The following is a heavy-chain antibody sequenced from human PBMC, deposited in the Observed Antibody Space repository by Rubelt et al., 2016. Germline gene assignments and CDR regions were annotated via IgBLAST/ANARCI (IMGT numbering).Heavy chain of an antibody. J-gene: IGHJ6*02. Sequence: GRGLGWVSSISSSSSYIYYADSVKGRFTISRDNAKNSLYLQMNSLRAEDTAVYYCARVLSDYYYGMDVWGQGTTVTVSS. V-gene: IGHV3-21*01. CDR3: ARVLSDYYYGMDV. CDR2: ISSSSSYI.